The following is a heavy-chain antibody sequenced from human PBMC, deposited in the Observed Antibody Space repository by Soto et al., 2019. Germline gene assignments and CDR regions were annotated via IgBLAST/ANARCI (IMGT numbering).Heavy chain of an antibody. J-gene: IGHJ5*02. D-gene: IGHD1-26*01. CDR2: ISAYNGNT. CDR3: ARVVGALGHWVDP. Sequence: QVQLVQSGAEVKKPGASVKVSCKASGYTFTSYGISWVRQAPGQGLEWMGRISAYNGNTNYAQKLQGRVTMTTDTSTRTGDMELRSLRSDDTAVYYCARVVGALGHWVDPWGQGTLVTVSS. V-gene: IGHV1-18*01. CDR1: GYTFTSYG.